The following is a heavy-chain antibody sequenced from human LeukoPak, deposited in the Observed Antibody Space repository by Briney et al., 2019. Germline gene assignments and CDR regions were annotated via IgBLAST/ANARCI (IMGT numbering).Heavy chain of an antibody. CDR1: GGSISSSNW. J-gene: IGHJ4*02. CDR3: AREVFSSSWYDY. Sequence: SETLSLTCAVSGGSISSSNWWSWVRQPPGKGLEWIGEIHHSGSTNYNPSLKSRVTISVDKSKNQFSLKLSSVTAADTAVYYCAREVFSSSWYDYWGQGTLVTVSS. CDR2: IHHSGST. D-gene: IGHD6-13*01. V-gene: IGHV4-4*02.